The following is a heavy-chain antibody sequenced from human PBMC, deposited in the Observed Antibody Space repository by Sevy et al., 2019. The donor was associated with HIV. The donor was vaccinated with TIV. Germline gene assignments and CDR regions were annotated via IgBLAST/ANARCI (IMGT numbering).Heavy chain of an antibody. V-gene: IGHV1-2*02. D-gene: IGHD3-22*01. Sequence: ASVKVSCSTSGYTFSVHYIYWVRQAAGQGLEWMGWINPNTGDTNFSPKFQGRVTMTRDSSINTAYKELSRLTSADTAVYFCARLRYSDPSGQYYGGGAEYFDYWGQGTLVTVSS. J-gene: IGHJ4*02. CDR1: GYTFSVHY. CDR2: INPNTGDT. CDR3: ARLRYSDPSGQYYGGGAEYFDY.